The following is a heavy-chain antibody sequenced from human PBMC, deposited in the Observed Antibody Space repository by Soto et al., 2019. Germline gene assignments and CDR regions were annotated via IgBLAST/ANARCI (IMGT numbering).Heavy chain of an antibody. V-gene: IGHV3-33*01. CDR2: IWYDGSNK. CDR3: ARVSFPHPIVVVGLDV. J-gene: IGHJ6*04. Sequence: GGSLRLSCAASGFTFSSYGMHWVRQAPGKGLEWVAVIWYDGSNKYYPDSVKGRFTISRDNSKNTLYLQMNSLRAEDTAVYYCARVSFPHPIVVVGLDVWGKGTTVTVSS. D-gene: IGHD2-15*01. CDR1: GFTFSSYG.